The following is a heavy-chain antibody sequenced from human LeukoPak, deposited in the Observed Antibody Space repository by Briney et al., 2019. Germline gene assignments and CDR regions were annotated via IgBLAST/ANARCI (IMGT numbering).Heavy chain of an antibody. V-gene: IGHV3-23*01. Sequence: GGSLRLSCAASGFPFSSNYMSWVRQAPGKGLEWVSAISGSGGSTYYADSVKGRFTISRDNSKNTLYLQMNSLRAEDTAVYYCAKPGGQQLVLGAEYFQHWGQGTLVTVSS. J-gene: IGHJ1*01. CDR1: GFPFSSNY. CDR2: ISGSGGST. D-gene: IGHD6-13*01. CDR3: AKPGGQQLVLGAEYFQH.